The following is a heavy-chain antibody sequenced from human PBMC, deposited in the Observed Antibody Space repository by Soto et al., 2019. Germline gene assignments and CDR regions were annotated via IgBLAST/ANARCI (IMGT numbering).Heavy chain of an antibody. Sequence: QITLKESGPTLVKPTQTLTLTCTFSGFSLSISGVGVGWVRQPPGKALEWLALISSNDDKRYSPSLKSRLTITQDTSKNQVVLIMTNIAPVDQATYYCSPMRGSGLLGMAVWGQGTTVTVSS. CDR1: GFSLSISGVG. D-gene: IGHD3-10*01. CDR3: SPMRGSGLLGMAV. V-gene: IGHV2-5*01. CDR2: ISSNDDK. J-gene: IGHJ6*02.